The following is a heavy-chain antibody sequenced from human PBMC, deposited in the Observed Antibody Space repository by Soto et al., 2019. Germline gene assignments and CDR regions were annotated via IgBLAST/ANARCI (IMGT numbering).Heavy chain of an antibody. CDR2: INHSGST. J-gene: IGHJ4*02. CDR3: ARGYGRNVDY. V-gene: IGHV4-34*01. D-gene: IGHD1-1*01. Sequence: PSETLSLTCAVYGGSFSGYYWSWIRQPPGKGLEWIGEINHSGSTNYNPSLKSRVTISVDTSKNQFSLKLSSVTAADTAVYYCARGYGRNVDYWGQGTLVTVS. CDR1: GGSFSGYY.